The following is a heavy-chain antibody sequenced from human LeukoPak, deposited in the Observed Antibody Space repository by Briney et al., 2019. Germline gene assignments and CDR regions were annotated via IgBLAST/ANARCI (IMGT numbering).Heavy chain of an antibody. CDR1: GYTFTNYG. CDR3: ARAAYQLRLGEYFDY. Sequence: ASVKVSCKASGYTFTNYGVSWVRQAPGQGLEWMGWISGYNENTNYAQKLQGRVTMTTDTATSTAYMELRSLRSDDTAVYYCARAAYQLRLGEYFDYWGQGTLVTVPS. D-gene: IGHD2-2*01. CDR2: ISGYNENT. V-gene: IGHV1-18*01. J-gene: IGHJ4*02.